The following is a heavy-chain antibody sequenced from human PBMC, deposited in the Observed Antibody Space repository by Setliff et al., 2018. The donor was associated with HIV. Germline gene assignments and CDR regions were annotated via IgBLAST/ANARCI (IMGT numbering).Heavy chain of an antibody. D-gene: IGHD5-12*01. V-gene: IGHV3-33*01. J-gene: IGHJ4*02. Sequence: PGGSLRLSCATSGFTFSPYAIHWVRQAPGMGLEWVAMIWADEITKFYADSVKGRFTISGDNSKNTMYLQMNTLRVEDTAVYYCARDPPGSGFHLDYWGQGTPVTVSS. CDR1: GFTFSPYA. CDR2: IWADEITK. CDR3: ARDPPGSGFHLDY.